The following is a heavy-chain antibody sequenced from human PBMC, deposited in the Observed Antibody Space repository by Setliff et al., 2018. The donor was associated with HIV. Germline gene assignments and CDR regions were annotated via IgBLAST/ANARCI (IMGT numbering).Heavy chain of an antibody. CDR1: EYTFTGYY. J-gene: IGHJ3*02. CDR2: ISPILGTA. Sequence: SVKVSCKASEYTFTGYYMHWVRQAPGQGLEWMGWISPILGTANYAQKFQGRVTITADESTSTAYMELNSLRSEDTAVYYCARPPSGWLQLEDAFDIWGQGTMVTVSS. CDR3: ARPPSGWLQLEDAFDI. D-gene: IGHD5-12*01. V-gene: IGHV1-69*11.